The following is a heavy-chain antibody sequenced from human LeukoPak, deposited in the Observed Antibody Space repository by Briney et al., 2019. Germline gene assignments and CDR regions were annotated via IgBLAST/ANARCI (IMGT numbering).Heavy chain of an antibody. CDR2: IYSSGST. D-gene: IGHD3-10*01. V-gene: IGHV4-4*07. CDR3: ARQRPHVAGEAFDI. Sequence: PSETLSLTCTVSGGSITSYHWSWIRQPAGKGLEWIGRIYSSGSTNYNSSLKCRVTMSVDTSKNLFSLKVTSVTAADTAVYYCARQRPHVAGEAFDIWGQGTMVTVSS. CDR1: GGSITSYH. J-gene: IGHJ3*02.